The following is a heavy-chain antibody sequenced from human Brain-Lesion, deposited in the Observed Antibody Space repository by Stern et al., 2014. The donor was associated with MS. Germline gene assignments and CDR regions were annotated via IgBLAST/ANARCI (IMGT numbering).Heavy chain of an antibody. D-gene: IGHD1-14*01. V-gene: IGHV3-9*01. CDR2: ISWNSGTI. CDR3: ARDITGSSAYFAY. J-gene: IGHJ4*02. Sequence: EVQLLESGGDLVQPGRSLRLSCAAFGFTFDDYAMHWVRQAQGKGLEWVAGISWNSGTIGYADSVKGRFTTSRDNAYSSLYLQMNSLRPEDTALYYCARDITGSSAYFAYWGQGTLVTVSS. CDR1: GFTFDDYA.